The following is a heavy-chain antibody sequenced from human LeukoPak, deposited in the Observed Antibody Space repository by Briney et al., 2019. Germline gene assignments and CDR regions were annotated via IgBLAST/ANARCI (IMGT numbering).Heavy chain of an antibody. V-gene: IGHV1-18*01. CDR2: ISAYNGNT. CDR1: GYTFTSYG. CDR3: ARDRSPYSSGSFYFDY. J-gene: IGHJ4*02. D-gene: IGHD6-19*01. Sequence: APVKVSCKASGYTFTSYGISWVRQAPGQGLEWMGWISAYNGNTNYAQKLQGRVTMTTDTSTSTAYMELRSLRSDDTAVYYCARDRSPYSSGSFYFDYWGQGTLVTVSS.